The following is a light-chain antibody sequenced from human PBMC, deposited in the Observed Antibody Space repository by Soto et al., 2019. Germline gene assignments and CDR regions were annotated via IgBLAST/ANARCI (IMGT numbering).Light chain of an antibody. CDR3: AEWDDSLNGVV. CDR2: SNT. V-gene: IGLV1-44*01. CDR1: SSNIGSNS. Sequence: QSVLTQPPSASGTPGQRVTISCSGSSSNIGSNSVDWYRQLPGTAPKLLIYSNTQRPSGVPDRFSGSKSGTSASLAISGLQSEDEADYYCAEWDDSLNGVVFGGGTKLTVL. J-gene: IGLJ2*01.